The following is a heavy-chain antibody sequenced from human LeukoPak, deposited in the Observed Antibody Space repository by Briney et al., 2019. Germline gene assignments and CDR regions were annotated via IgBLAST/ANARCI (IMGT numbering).Heavy chain of an antibody. CDR1: GFTFSSYG. J-gene: IGHJ4*02. Sequence: PGGSLRLSCAASGFTFSSYGMHWVRQAPGKGLEWVAVICYDGSNKYYADSVKGRFTISRDNSKNTLYLQMNSLRAEDTAVYYCVKDYAAGGIGELFLWGQGTIVTVSS. D-gene: IGHD3-10*01. CDR3: VKDYAAGGIGELFL. CDR2: ICYDGSNK. V-gene: IGHV3-33*06.